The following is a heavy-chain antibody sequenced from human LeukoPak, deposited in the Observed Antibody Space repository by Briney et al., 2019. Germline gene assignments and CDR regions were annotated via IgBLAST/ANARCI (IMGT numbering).Heavy chain of an antibody. CDR1: GGSISSYY. J-gene: IGHJ4*02. V-gene: IGHV4-59*01. CDR2: IYYSGST. D-gene: IGHD3-3*01. CDR3: ARTYYDFWSGYYSDY. Sequence: EPSETLSLTCTVSGGSISSYYWSWIRQPPGKGLEWIGYIYYSGSTNYNPSLKSRVTISVDTSKNQFSLKLSSVTAADTAVYYCARTYYDFWSGYYSDYWGQGTLVTVSS.